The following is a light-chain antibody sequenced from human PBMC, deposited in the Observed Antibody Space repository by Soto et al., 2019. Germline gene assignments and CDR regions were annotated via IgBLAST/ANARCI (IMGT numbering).Light chain of an antibody. J-gene: IGKJ1*01. CDR1: QSVSSY. Sequence: EIVLTQSPATLSLSPGERATLSCRASQSVSSYLAWYQQKPGQAPRLLIYDASNRATGIPARLSGSGSGTDFTLTISRLEPEDFAVYYCQQYGSSLQTFGQGTKVDIK. CDR2: DAS. V-gene: IGKV3-20*01. CDR3: QQYGSSLQT.